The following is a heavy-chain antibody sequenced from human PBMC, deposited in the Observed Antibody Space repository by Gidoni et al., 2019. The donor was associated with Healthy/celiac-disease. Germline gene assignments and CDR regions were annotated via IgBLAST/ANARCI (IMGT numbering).Heavy chain of an antibody. CDR3: AKDLTSGWYYGPFDY. CDR2: ISWNRGSI. CDR1: GFTFDDYA. J-gene: IGHJ4*02. V-gene: IGHV3-9*01. Sequence: EVQLVESGGGLVQPGRSLRLSCAASGFTFDDYAMHWVRQAPGKGLEWVSGISWNRGSIGYADSVKGRFTIARDNAKNSLYLQMNSLRAEDTALYYCAKDLTSGWYYGPFDYWGQGTLVTVSS. D-gene: IGHD6-19*01.